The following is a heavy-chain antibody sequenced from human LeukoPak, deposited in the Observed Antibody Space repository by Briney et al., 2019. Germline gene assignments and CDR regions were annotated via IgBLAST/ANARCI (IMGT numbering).Heavy chain of an antibody. CDR2: IYHSGST. Sequence: SETLSLTCAVSGGSISSGGYSWSWIRQPPGKGLEWIGYIYHSGSTYYNPSLKSRVTISVDRSKNQFSLKLSSVTAADTAVYYCAREPVIRGYDFWSGDYYYYMDVWGKGTTVTVSS. J-gene: IGHJ6*03. CDR1: GGSISSGGYS. D-gene: IGHD3-3*01. CDR3: AREPVIRGYDFWSGDYYYYMDV. V-gene: IGHV4-30-2*01.